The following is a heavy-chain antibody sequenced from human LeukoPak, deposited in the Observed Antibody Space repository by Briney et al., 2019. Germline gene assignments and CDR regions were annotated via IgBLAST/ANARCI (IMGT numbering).Heavy chain of an antibody. V-gene: IGHV3-23*01. CDR1: GFTFGSFT. Sequence: GGSLRLSCAASGFTFGSFTMSWVRQAPEKGLEWLSVYNGGNDGTYYADSVKGRFTISRDNSKNTLYLQLNSLRTEDTAVYYCAKANGITGTTYWYFDLWGRGTLVTVSS. CDR2: YNGGNDGT. CDR3: AKANGITGTTYWYFDL. D-gene: IGHD1-7*01. J-gene: IGHJ2*01.